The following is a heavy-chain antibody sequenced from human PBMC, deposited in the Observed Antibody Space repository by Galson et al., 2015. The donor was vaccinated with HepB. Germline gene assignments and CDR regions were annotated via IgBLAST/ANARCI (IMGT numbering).Heavy chain of an antibody. CDR3: ARVRTRLGMLIGAFDI. V-gene: IGHV1-18*01. J-gene: IGHJ3*02. CDR1: GYTFTSYG. D-gene: IGHD7-27*01. Sequence: SVKVSCKASGYTFTSYGISWVRQAPGQGLEWMGWISAYNGNTNYAQKLQGRVTMTTDTSTSTAYMELRSLRSDDTAVYYCARVRTRLGMLIGAFDIWGQGTMVTVSS. CDR2: ISAYNGNT.